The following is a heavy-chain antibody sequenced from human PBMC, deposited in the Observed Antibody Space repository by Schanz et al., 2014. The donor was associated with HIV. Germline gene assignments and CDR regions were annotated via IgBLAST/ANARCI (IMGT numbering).Heavy chain of an antibody. CDR2: ISYDGSYK. CDR3: AKEGPTVTPGYYYGMDV. J-gene: IGHJ6*02. V-gene: IGHV3-30*18. D-gene: IGHD4-17*01. CDR1: GFTFSNYG. Sequence: QVRLGGSGGGVVQPGRSLRLSCAASGFTFSNYGMHWVRQAPGKGAGWEAIISYDGSYKYYADSVKGRFTISRDNSKNRLYLQMNSLRAEDTAVYYCAKEGPTVTPGYYYGMDVWGQGTTVTVSS.